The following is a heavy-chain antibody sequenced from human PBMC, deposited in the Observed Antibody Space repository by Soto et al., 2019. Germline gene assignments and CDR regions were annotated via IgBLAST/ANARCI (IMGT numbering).Heavy chain of an antibody. J-gene: IGHJ6*02. V-gene: IGHV3-9*01. CDR1: GFTFDDYA. Sequence: PGGSLRLSCAASGFTFDDYAMHWVRQAPGKGLEWVSGISWNSGSIGYADSVKGRFTISRDNAKNSLYLQMNSLRAEDTALYYCASLGSSSSKAGMDVWGQGTTVTVSS. D-gene: IGHD6-6*01. CDR3: ASLGSSSSKAGMDV. CDR2: ISWNSGSI.